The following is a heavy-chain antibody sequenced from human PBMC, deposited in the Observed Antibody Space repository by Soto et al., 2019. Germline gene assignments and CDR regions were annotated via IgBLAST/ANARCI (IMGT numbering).Heavy chain of an antibody. CDR3: ARDGDYYSSGWKGPFDY. CDR2: IWYDGSNK. D-gene: IGHD6-19*01. J-gene: IGHJ4*02. CDR1: GFTFSSYG. V-gene: IGHV3-33*01. Sequence: GGSLRLSCAASGFTFSSYGMHWVRQAPGKGLEWVAVIWYDGSNKYYADSVKGRFTISRDNSKNTLYLQMNSLRAEDTAVYYCARDGDYYSSGWKGPFDYWGQGTLVTVSS.